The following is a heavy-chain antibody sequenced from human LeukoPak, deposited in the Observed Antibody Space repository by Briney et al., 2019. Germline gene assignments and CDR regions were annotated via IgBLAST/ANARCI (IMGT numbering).Heavy chain of an antibody. Sequence: ASVSVSCTASGYTFTVYYMHWVRQAPGQGLEWMGWINPNSGDAKYAQNFQGRVIMTTDTSISTAYMELSSLRSDDTAVYYCARSSPPTYYHFYYYMDVWGKGSTVTVSS. D-gene: IGHD6-13*01. CDR1: GYTFTVYY. CDR2: INPNSGDA. J-gene: IGHJ6*03. CDR3: ARSSPPTYYHFYYYMDV. V-gene: IGHV1-2*02.